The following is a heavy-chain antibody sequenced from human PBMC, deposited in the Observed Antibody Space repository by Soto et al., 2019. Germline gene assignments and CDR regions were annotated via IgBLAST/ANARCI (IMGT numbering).Heavy chain of an antibody. CDR1: GGSISSSSYY. Sequence: QLQLQESGPGLVKPSETLSLTCTVSGGSISSSSYYWGWIRQPPGKGLEWIGRIYYSGGTYSNPSLRRRVTISVDTSKIQFSLKLSSVTAADTAVYYCATTLAVLEWLFWFDPWGQGTLVTVSS. J-gene: IGHJ5*02. CDR3: ATTLAVLEWLFWFDP. CDR2: IYYSGGT. V-gene: IGHV4-39*01. D-gene: IGHD3-3*01.